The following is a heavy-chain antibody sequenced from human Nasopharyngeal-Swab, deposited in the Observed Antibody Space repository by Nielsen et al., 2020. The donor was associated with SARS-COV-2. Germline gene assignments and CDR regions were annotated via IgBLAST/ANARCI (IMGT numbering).Heavy chain of an antibody. CDR2: INAGNGNT. CDR3: ARDLLTIFGVGPFDY. J-gene: IGHJ4*02. CDR1: GYTFTSYA. V-gene: IGHV1-3*01. D-gene: IGHD3-3*01. Sequence: ASVKVSCKASGYTFTSYAMHWVRQAPGQRLEWMGWINAGNGNTKYSQKFQGRVTITRDTSASTAYMELSSLRSEDTAVYYRARDLLTIFGVGPFDYWGQGTLVTVSS.